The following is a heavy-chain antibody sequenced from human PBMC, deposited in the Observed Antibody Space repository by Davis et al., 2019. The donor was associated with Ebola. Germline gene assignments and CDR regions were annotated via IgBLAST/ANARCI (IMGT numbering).Heavy chain of an antibody. V-gene: IGHV6-1*01. J-gene: IGHJ4*02. D-gene: IGHD5-12*01. CDR1: GDSVSSGG. Sequence: PSETLSLTCAISGDSVSSGGWNWIRQSPSRGLEWLGRTYSSSKWYKDYAVSVKSRITINLDTSKNQFSLQLNSVTPEDTAVYYCTRGWLRSKFDYWGRGTLVTVSS. CDR2: TYSSSKWYK. CDR3: TRGWLRSKFDY.